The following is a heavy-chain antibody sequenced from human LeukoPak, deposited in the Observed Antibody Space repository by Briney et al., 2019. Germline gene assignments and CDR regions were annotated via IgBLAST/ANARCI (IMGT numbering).Heavy chain of an antibody. CDR2: ISRRSSYI. Sequence: GRSLRLSCAASGFNFSYYTMHWVRQAPGKGLEWVSSISRRSSYIHYADSVKGRFTVSRDNAKNSLFLQMNSLTAEDTAIYYCANDYYDSVPPAAFDIWGQGTMVTVSS. D-gene: IGHD3-22*01. CDR1: GFNFSYYT. CDR3: ANDYYDSVPPAAFDI. J-gene: IGHJ3*02. V-gene: IGHV3-21*03.